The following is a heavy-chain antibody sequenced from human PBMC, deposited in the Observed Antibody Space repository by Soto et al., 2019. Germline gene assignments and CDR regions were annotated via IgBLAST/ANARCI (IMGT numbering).Heavy chain of an antibody. D-gene: IGHD3-3*01. V-gene: IGHV3-30*18. CDR3: AKPSNFGVVIFGLFDY. CDR1: GFTFSSYG. CDR2: ISYDGSNK. Sequence: GGSLRLSCAASGFTFSSYGMHWVRRAPGKGLEWVAVISYDGSNKYYADSVKGRFTISRDNSKNTLYLQMNSLRAEDTAVYYCAKPSNFGVVIFGLFDYWGQGTLVTVSS. J-gene: IGHJ4*02.